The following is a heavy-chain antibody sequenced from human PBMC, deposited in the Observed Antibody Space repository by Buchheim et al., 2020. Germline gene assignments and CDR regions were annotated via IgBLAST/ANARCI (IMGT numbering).Heavy chain of an antibody. CDR1: GYTFTSYA. J-gene: IGHJ5*02. V-gene: IGHV1-3*01. CDR2: INAGNGNT. Sequence: QVQLVQSGAEVKKPGASVKVSCKASGYTFTSYAMHWVRQAPGQRLEWMGWINAGNGNTKYSQKFQGRVTITRDTSASTAYMELSSLRSEDTTVYYCARVTEGDPGGYNWFDPWGQGTL. D-gene: IGHD3-16*01. CDR3: ARVTEGDPGGYNWFDP.